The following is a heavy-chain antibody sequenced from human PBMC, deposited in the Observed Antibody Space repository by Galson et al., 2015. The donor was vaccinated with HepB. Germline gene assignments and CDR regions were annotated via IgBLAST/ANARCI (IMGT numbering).Heavy chain of an antibody. J-gene: IGHJ6*03. V-gene: IGHV3-23*01. CDR3: AKDRPINIVVVPAAIWGYYMDV. D-gene: IGHD2-2*01. CDR2: ISGSGGST. CDR1: GFTFSSYA. Sequence: SLRLSCAASGFTFSSYAMSWVRQAPGKGLEWVSAISGSGGSTYYADSVKGRFTISRDNSKNTLYLQMNSLRAEDTAVYYCAKDRPINIVVVPAAIWGYYMDVWGKGTTVTVSS.